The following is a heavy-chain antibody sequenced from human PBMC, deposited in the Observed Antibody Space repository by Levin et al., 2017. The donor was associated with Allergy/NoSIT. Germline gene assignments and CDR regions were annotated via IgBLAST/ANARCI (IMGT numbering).Heavy chain of an antibody. CDR3: ARGRGCSSDSCFVSGDH. V-gene: IGHV3-23*01. J-gene: IGHJ4*02. CDR2: ISGSGGDT. CDR1: GFTFSTFA. Sequence: GESLKISCAASGFTFSTFAMTWIRQAPGKGLEWVSGISGSGGDTYYADSVRGRFTISRDNSKNSLYLQMNSLRADDTAVYYCARGRGCSSDSCFVSGDHWGQGTLVTVSS. D-gene: IGHD2-2*01.